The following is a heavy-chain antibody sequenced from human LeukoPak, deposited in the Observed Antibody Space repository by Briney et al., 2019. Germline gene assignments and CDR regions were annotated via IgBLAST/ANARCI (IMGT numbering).Heavy chain of an antibody. CDR1: GFTFSSYW. Sequence: PGGSLRLSCAASGFTFSSYWMNWVRQAPGKGLEWVANIKQDGSEKYYVDSVKGRFTISRDNAKNSLYLQMNSLRAEDTAVYYCASGAGYTSYVGVYWGQGTLVTVSS. CDR3: ASGAGYTSYVGVY. V-gene: IGHV3-7*05. J-gene: IGHJ4*02. D-gene: IGHD4-11*01. CDR2: IKQDGSEK.